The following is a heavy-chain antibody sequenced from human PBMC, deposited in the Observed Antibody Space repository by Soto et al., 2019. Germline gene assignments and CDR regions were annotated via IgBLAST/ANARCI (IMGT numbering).Heavy chain of an antibody. CDR3: ARIRPMVGGAVGRGYYGMDV. Sequence: SETLSLTCAVYGGSFSGYYWSWIRQPPGKGLEWIGEINHSGSTNYNPSLKSRVTISVDTSKNQFSLKLSSVTAADTAVYYCARIRPMVGGAVGRGYYGMDVWGQGTTVTVSS. D-gene: IGHD3-10*01. CDR1: GGSFSGYY. J-gene: IGHJ6*02. V-gene: IGHV4-34*01. CDR2: INHSGST.